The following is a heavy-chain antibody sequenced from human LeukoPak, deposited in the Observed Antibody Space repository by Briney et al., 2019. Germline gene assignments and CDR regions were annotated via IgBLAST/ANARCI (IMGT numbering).Heavy chain of an antibody. CDR3: ARGGVTETTWFDN. D-gene: IGHD4-17*01. J-gene: IGHJ4*02. V-gene: IGHV4-38-2*02. CDR1: GYSISSGYY. CDR2: IFHSGTT. Sequence: SGTLSLTCTVSGYSISSGYYWGWIRQPPGKGLEWVGSIFHSGTTYYNPSLRSRVTISVDSSKNQFSLKLSSVTAADTAVYFCARGGVTETTWFDNWGQGTLVTVSS.